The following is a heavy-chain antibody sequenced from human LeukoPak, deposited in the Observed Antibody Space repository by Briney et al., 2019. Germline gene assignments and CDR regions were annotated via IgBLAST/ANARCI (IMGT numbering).Heavy chain of an antibody. CDR2: ISGSSNYI. J-gene: IGHJ4*02. Sequence: PGGSLRLSCAASGFTFSSYSMNWVRQAPGKGLEWVSSISGSSNYIYYADSVKGRFTISRDNAKNSLYLQMNSLRAEDTAVYYCAREYSSSWDGFDYWGQGTLVTVSS. V-gene: IGHV3-21*01. CDR1: GFTFSSYS. D-gene: IGHD6-13*01. CDR3: AREYSSSWDGFDY.